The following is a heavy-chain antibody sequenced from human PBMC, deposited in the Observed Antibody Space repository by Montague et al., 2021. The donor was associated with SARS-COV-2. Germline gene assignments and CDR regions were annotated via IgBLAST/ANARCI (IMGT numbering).Heavy chain of an antibody. J-gene: IGHJ6*02. V-gene: IGHV4-59*01. CDR1: DSPIYSYY. D-gene: IGHD3-9*01. CDR2: IYYHGGT. CDR3: ARINEIVTGDVYGMDV. Sequence: SETLSLTCTVSDSPIYSYYWCWVLQPPGEGLEFIGYIYYHGGTTYYPSLNSRVTISIDMSKNQFFMNLISLTAADTAVYYYARINEIVTGDVYGMDVWGQGTTVTVSS.